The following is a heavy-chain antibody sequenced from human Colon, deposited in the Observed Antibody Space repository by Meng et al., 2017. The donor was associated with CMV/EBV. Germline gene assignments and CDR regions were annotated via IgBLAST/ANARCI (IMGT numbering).Heavy chain of an antibody. CDR2: VTRDSMI. CDR1: GFTISDRH. CDR3: ARGRQYQLPLDY. Sequence: GESLKISCEVSGFTISDRHMSWIRQAPGKGLDWIIYVTRDSMIYSADSVRGRFTISRDNAKNSMYLQMNSLRAEDTAVYYCARGRQYQLPLDYWGQGTLVTVSS. V-gene: IGHV3-11*01. D-gene: IGHD2-2*01. J-gene: IGHJ4*02.